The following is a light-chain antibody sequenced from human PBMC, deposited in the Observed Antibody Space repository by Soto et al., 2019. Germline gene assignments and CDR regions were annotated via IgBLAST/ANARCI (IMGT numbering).Light chain of an antibody. CDR3: QQYGSSPRT. Sequence: EIVLTQSPGTLSLSPGERATLSCKASQSVSSSYLAWYQQKHGQAPRILIYGASSRATGIPDRFSGSVSGTDGTLTISRLEKEDCAVYYCQQYGSSPRTFGQGTRLEIK. V-gene: IGKV3-20*01. J-gene: IGKJ5*01. CDR2: GAS. CDR1: QSVSSSY.